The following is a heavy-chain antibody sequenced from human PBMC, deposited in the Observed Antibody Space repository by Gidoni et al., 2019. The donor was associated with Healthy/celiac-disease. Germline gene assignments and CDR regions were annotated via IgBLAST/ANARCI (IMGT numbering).Heavy chain of an antibody. D-gene: IGHD2-21*02. CDR2: ISYDGSNK. CDR1: ASTFSSYA. Sequence: QVQLVESGGGVVQPGRSLRLSCAASASTFSSYAMHWVRQAPGKGLEWVAVISYDGSNKYYADSVKGRFTISRDNSKNTLYLQMNSLRAEDTAVYYCARDPCGGDCYSDYWGQGTLVTVSS. J-gene: IGHJ4*02. V-gene: IGHV3-30-3*01. CDR3: ARDPCGGDCYSDY.